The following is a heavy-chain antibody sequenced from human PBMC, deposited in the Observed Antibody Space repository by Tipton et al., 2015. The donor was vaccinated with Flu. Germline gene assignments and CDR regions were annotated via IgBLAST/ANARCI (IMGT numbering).Heavy chain of an antibody. CDR2: IYPSGNT. D-gene: IGHD1-26*01. J-gene: IGHJ2*01. CDR1: GGSLSSYF. Sequence: TLSLTCTVSGGSLSSYFWSWIRQPARKGLEWIGRIYPSGNTNYNPSLQSRVTMSVDTSRNQFSLSLTSVTAADAAIYYCARSGSYHHYYFDLWGRGTLVSVSS. V-gene: IGHV4-4*07. CDR3: ARSGSYHHYYFDL.